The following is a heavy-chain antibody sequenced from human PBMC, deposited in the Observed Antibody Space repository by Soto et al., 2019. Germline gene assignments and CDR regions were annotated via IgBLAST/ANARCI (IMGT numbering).Heavy chain of an antibody. Sequence: GGSLRLSCAASGFTFSSYGMHWVRQAPGKGLEWVAVIWYDGSNKYYADSVKGRFTISRDNSKNTLYLQMNSLRAEDTAVYYCARDHGTRAEYFQHWGQGTLVTVSS. V-gene: IGHV3-33*01. CDR1: GFTFSSYG. J-gene: IGHJ1*01. CDR3: ARDHGTRAEYFQH. CDR2: IWYDGSNK.